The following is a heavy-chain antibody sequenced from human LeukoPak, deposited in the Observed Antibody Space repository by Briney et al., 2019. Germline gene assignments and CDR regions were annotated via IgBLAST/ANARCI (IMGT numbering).Heavy chain of an antibody. CDR3: ARGHGSGWYYFDY. J-gene: IGHJ4*02. D-gene: IGHD6-19*01. V-gene: IGHV3-48*04. CDR1: GFTFRSYS. CDR2: ITSGSSPI. Sequence: PGGSLRLSCAASGFTFRSYSMNWVRQAPGKGLEWVSYITSGSSPIYYADSVKGRFTISRDNAKNSLYLQMNSLRAEDTAVYHCARGHGSGWYYFDYWGQGTLVTVSS.